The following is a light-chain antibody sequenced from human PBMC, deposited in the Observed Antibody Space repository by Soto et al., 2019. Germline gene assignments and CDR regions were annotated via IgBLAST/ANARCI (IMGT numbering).Light chain of an antibody. CDR1: SSDVAIYKF. CDR3: CSYVGSSTFENGV. Sequence: QSALTQPASVSGSPGQSITISCTGTSSDVAIYKFVSWYQQHPGKAPKLMIYEGSKRPSGVSNRFSGSNSGNTASLTISGLQDEDEADYYCCSYVGSSTFENGVFGGGTKLTVL. CDR2: EGS. J-gene: IGLJ3*02. V-gene: IGLV2-23*03.